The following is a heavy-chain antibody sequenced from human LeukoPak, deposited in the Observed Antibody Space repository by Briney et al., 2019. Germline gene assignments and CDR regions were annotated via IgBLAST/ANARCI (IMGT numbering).Heavy chain of an antibody. V-gene: IGHV3-33*01. J-gene: IGHJ4*02. CDR1: GFTFSDYC. Sequence: GGSLRLSCAASGFTFSDYCIHWVRQAPGQGLEFVALIWYDGSKKYYADSVKGRFTMSRDNTKNTLYLQLNSLRADDTAVYYCARAHSSSSTFDLWGQGTLVTVSS. CDR3: ARAHSSSSTFDL. CDR2: IWYDGSKK. D-gene: IGHD6-6*01.